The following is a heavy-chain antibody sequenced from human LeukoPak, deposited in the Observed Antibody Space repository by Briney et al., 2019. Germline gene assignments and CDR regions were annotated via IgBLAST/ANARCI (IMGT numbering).Heavy chain of an antibody. CDR2: IYYSWNT. D-gene: IGHD3-16*02. J-gene: IGHJ4*02. CDR1: GGSISSSTYY. CDR3: ARLDGDYVWGSYRRPGENYFDY. Sequence: PSETLSLTCAVSGGSISSSTYYWGWIRQPPGKGLEWIGSIYYSWNTYYNPSLKSRVTISVDTSKNQFSLKLSSVTAADTAVYYCARLDGDYVWGSYRRPGENYFDYWGQGTLVTVSS. V-gene: IGHV4-39*01.